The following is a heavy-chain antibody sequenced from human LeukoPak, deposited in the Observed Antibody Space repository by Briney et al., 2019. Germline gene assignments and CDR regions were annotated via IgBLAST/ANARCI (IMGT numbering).Heavy chain of an antibody. V-gene: IGHV1-46*01. CDR1: GYTFTSYY. Sequence: GASVQVSCKASGYTFTSYYMHWVRQAPGQGLEWMGIINPSGGSTSYAQKFQGRVTMTRDMSTSTVYMELSSLRSEDTAVYYCARDSEDYCTNGVCYSYWGQGTLVIVSS. CDR3: ARDSEDYCTNGVCYSY. D-gene: IGHD2-8*01. J-gene: IGHJ4*02. CDR2: INPSGGST.